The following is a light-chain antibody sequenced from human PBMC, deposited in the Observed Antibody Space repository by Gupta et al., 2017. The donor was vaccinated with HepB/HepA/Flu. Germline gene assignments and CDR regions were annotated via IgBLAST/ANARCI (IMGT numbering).Light chain of an antibody. CDR3: SSYTSSSTLVV. CDR1: SSDVGGYNY. Sequence: QSALTQPASVSGSPGHSITISCTGTSSDVGGYNYVSWYQQHPGKAPKLMIYDVSNRPSGFSNRFSGSKSGNTASLTISGLQAEDEADYYCSSYTSSSTLVVFGGGTKLTVL. J-gene: IGLJ2*01. CDR2: DVS. V-gene: IGLV2-14*03.